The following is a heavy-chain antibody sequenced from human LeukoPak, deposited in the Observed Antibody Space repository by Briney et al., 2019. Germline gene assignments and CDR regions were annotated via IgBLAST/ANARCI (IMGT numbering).Heavy chain of an antibody. Sequence: GGTLRLSCAASGFTFSSYGMSWVRQAPGKGLEWVSAISGSGGSTYYADSVKGRFTISRDNSKNTLYLQMNSLRAEDTAVYYCAKDLASHYYGSGSYSFYYMDVWGKGTTVTVSS. J-gene: IGHJ6*03. V-gene: IGHV3-23*01. CDR3: AKDLASHYYGSGSYSFYYMDV. CDR2: ISGSGGST. CDR1: GFTFSSYG. D-gene: IGHD3-10*01.